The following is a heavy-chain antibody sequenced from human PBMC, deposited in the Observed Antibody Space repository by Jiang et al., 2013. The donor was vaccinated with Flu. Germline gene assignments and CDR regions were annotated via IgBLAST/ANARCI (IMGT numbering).Heavy chain of an antibody. CDR2: TYYRSKWYN. D-gene: IGHD3-22*01. CDR1: GDSVSSNSAA. Sequence: QTLSLTCAISGDSVSSNSAAWNWIRQSPSRGLEWLGRTYYRSKWYNDYAVSVKSRITINPDTSKNQFSLQLNSVTPEDTAVYYCARDGGSSGYTYYYYGMDVWGQGTTVTVSS. CDR3: ARDGGSSGYTYYYYGMDV. V-gene: IGHV6-1*01. J-gene: IGHJ6*02.